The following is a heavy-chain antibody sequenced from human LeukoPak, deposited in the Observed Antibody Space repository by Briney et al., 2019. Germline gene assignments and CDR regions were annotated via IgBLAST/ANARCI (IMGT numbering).Heavy chain of an antibody. J-gene: IGHJ4*02. V-gene: IGHV1-18*01. CDR3: ARGAPRGVWNFYFDY. Sequence: ASVKVSCKASGYAFSSYGIGWVRQAPGQGLEWMGSVGPYNRKTNYSQKFQGRVTMTTDTSTNTAYLELRTLRSDDTAVYYCARGAPRGVWNFYFDYWGQGTLVTASS. CDR2: VGPYNRKT. D-gene: IGHD1-7*01. CDR1: GYAFSSYG.